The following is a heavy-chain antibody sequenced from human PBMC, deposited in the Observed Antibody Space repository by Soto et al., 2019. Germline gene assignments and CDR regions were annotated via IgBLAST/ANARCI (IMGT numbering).Heavy chain of an antibody. CDR3: ARTIFTDYDSSGYYPSLDY. D-gene: IGHD3-22*01. J-gene: IGHJ4*02. V-gene: IGHV4-4*02. CDR1: GGSISSSNW. Sequence: ETLSLTCAVSGGSISSSNWWSWVRQPPGKGLEWIGEIYHSGSTNYNPSLKSRVTISVDKSKNQFSLKLSSVTAADTAVYYCARTIFTDYDSSGYYPSLDYWGQGTLVTVSS. CDR2: IYHSGST.